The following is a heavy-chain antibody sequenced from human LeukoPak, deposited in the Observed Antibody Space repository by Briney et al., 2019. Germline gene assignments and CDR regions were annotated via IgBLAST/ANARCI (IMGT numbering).Heavy chain of an antibody. V-gene: IGHV4-4*02. CDR1: GVSISTSNW. D-gene: IGHD3-22*01. Sequence: SETLSLTCAVSGVSISTSNWWRWVRQPPGKGLEWIGEIYHSGTTNYNPSLKSRVTISVDKSKNQFSLNLISVTAADTAVYYCARDGSRGPFDYWGQGTLVTVSS. CDR2: IYHSGTT. J-gene: IGHJ4*02. CDR3: ARDGSRGPFDY.